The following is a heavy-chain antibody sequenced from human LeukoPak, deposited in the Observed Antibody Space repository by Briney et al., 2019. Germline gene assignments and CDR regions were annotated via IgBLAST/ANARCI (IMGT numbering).Heavy chain of an antibody. J-gene: IGHJ4*02. CDR3: AKDRELLWFGELLTYYFDY. CDR2: IRYDGSNK. CDR1: GFTFSSYA. V-gene: IGHV3-30*02. Sequence: GGSLRLSCAASGFTFSSYAMHWVRQAPGKGLEWVAFIRYDGSNKYYADSVKGRFTISRDNSKNTLYLQMNSLRAEDTAVYYCAKDRELLWFGELLTYYFDYWGQGTLVTVSS. D-gene: IGHD3-10*01.